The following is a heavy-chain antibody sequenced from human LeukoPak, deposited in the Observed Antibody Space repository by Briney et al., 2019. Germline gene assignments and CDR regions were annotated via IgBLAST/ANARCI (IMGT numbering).Heavy chain of an antibody. D-gene: IGHD3-10*01. CDR3: VRGYYYGSGSYEFDY. CDR1: GFTFDDYG. Sequence: GGSLRLSCAASGFTFDDYGMSWVRQAPGKGLEWVSGINWNGGSTGYADSVKGRFTISRDNAKNSLYLQMNSLRVEDTALYYCVRGYYYGSGSYEFDYWGQGALVTVSS. V-gene: IGHV3-20*04. CDR2: INWNGGST. J-gene: IGHJ4*02.